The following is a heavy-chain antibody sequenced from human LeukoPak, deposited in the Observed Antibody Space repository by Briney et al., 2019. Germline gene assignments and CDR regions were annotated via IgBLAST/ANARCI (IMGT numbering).Heavy chain of an antibody. D-gene: IGHD6-25*01. CDR3: ARDVSGYKTFDC. CDR1: GFTLSNYE. J-gene: IGHJ4*02. V-gene: IGHV3-48*03. CDR2: ISISGSNI. Sequence: GGSLRLSCAASGFTLSNYEMHWVRQAPGKGLEWISSISISGSNIYYADSVKGRFTISRDNAKNSLYLQMNSLRAEDTAVYYCARDVSGYKTFDCWGQGTLVSASS.